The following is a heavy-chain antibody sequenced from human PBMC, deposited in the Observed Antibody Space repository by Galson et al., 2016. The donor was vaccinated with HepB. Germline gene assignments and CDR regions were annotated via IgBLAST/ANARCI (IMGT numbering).Heavy chain of an antibody. CDR2: ISSSGART. D-gene: IGHD6-13*01. J-gene: IGHJ4*02. Sequence: SLRLSCAASGFSFSDYSMHWVRQAPGKGLDYVSAISSSGARTYFADSVKDRFTISRDNSKNTLYPQMNSLKTEDTALYYCVKGSPTIAAPTDYWGQGTLVTVSS. CDR3: VKGSPTIAAPTDY. CDR1: GFSFSDYS. V-gene: IGHV3-64D*06.